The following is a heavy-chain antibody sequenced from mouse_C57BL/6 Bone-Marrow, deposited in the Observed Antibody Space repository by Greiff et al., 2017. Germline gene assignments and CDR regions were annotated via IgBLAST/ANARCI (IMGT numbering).Heavy chain of an antibody. D-gene: IGHD1-1*01. CDR2: ISYDGSN. V-gene: IGHV3-6*01. Sequence: EVQLVESGPGLVKPSQSLSLTCSVTGYSITSGYYWNWIRQFPGNKLEWMGYISYDGSNNYNPSLKNRISITRDTSKNQFFLKLNSVTTEDTATYYCARDYYYWGQGTTLTVSS. CDR1: GYSITSGYY. J-gene: IGHJ2*01. CDR3: ARDYYY.